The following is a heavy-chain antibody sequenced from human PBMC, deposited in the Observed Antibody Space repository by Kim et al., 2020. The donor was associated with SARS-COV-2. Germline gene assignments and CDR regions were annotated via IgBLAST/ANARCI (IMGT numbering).Heavy chain of an antibody. J-gene: IGHJ4*02. D-gene: IGHD4-4*01. V-gene: IGHV3-21*01. CDR2: ISGSSNYI. CDR3: ATVDYNNLSPHFYY. Sequence: GGSLRLSCAASGFTFSSYSMNWVRQAPRKGLEWDSSISGSSNYIYYADSVKGRFSISRDNAKNSLYLQMNSLIAEDTSVYYCATVDYNNLSPHFYYWGQG. CDR1: GFTFSSYS.